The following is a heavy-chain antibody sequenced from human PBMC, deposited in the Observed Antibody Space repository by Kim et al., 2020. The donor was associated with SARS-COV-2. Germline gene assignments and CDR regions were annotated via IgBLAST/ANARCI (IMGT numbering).Heavy chain of an antibody. J-gene: IGHJ4*02. CDR3: ARRPAGIDS. D-gene: IGHD2-21*01. V-gene: IGHV4-34*01. Sequence: GDTKYSQSLKRRATLSVDTSKNQFSLKLRSVTAAETAVYYCARRPAGIDSWGQGTPVTVSS. CDR2: GDT.